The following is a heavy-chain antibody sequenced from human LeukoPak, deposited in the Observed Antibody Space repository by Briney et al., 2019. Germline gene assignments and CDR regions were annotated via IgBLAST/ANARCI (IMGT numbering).Heavy chain of an antibody. CDR2: IRYDGNNK. CDR1: GFTFSSYG. D-gene: IGHD6-6*01. Sequence: GGSLRLSCAAPGFTFSSYGMHWVRQALGKGLQWVAFIRYDGNNKYYADSVKGRFTISRDNSKNTLYLQMNSLKADDTAVYYCAKAPIQYSSLAFFDDWGQGTLVTVSS. J-gene: IGHJ4*02. CDR3: AKAPIQYSSLAFFDD. V-gene: IGHV3-30*02.